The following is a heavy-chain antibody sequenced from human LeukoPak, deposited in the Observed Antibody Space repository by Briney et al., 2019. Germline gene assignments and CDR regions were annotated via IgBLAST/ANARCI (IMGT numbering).Heavy chain of an antibody. J-gene: IGHJ6*03. CDR2: INPSGST. V-gene: IGHV4-34*01. CDR3: ARGRHDITMIVVVMTSVSYYLDV. D-gene: IGHD3-22*01. Sequence: PSETLSLTCAVYGGSFSGYHWTWLRQSPGKGLEWIGDINPSGSTYYNPSLKSRLTISVDTSKNQFSLKLRSVTAADTAVYYCARGRHDITMIVVVMTSVSYYLDVWGKGTTVTLS. CDR1: GGSFSGYH.